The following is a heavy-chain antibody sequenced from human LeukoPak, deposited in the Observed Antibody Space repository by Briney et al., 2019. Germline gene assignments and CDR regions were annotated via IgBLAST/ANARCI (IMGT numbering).Heavy chain of an antibody. CDR3: ARGKYIDSGSYNVFDY. J-gene: IGHJ4*02. V-gene: IGHV4-34*01. D-gene: IGHD3-10*01. CDR1: GGSFSGYY. Sequence: SETLSLTCAVYGGSFSGYYWSWIRQPPGKGLEWIGEINHSGSTNYNPSLKSRVTISVDTSKSQFSLKLISVTAADTAVFYCARGKYIDSGSYNVFDYWGQGTLATVSS. CDR2: INHSGST.